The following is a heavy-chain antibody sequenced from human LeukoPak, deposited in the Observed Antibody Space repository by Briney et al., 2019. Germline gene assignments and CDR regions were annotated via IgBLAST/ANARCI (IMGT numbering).Heavy chain of an antibody. J-gene: IGHJ4*02. CDR3: ARGGYDYGDYVVDY. D-gene: IGHD4-17*01. Sequence: GASVKVSCKGSGYTFTSYGISWVRQAPGQGLEWMGWISPSNGNTYYVQKFQGRLTMTRNTSISTAYMELSSLRSEDTAVYYCARGGYDYGDYVVDYWGQGTLVTVSS. V-gene: IGHV1-8*02. CDR2: ISPSNGNT. CDR1: GYTFTSYG.